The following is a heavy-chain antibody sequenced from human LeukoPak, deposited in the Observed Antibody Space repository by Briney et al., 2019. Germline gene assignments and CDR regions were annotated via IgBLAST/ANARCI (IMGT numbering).Heavy chain of an antibody. D-gene: IGHD3-22*01. V-gene: IGHV4-59*02. CDR3: ARGDSSGHPAFDY. J-gene: IGHJ4*02. Sequence: SETLSLTCTVSGGSVSNNYWTWIRQPPGKGLEWIGYFYNSGSTNYNPSLKSRVTISVDTSKNQFSLKLTSVTAADTAVYYCARGDSSGHPAFDYWGQGTLVTVSS. CDR1: GGSVSNNY. CDR2: FYNSGST.